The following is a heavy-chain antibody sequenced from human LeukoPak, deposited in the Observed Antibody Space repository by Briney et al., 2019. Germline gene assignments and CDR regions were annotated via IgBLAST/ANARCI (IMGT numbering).Heavy chain of an antibody. D-gene: IGHD3-3*01. V-gene: IGHV3-30*04. J-gene: IGHJ4*02. CDR2: ISYDGTRK. CDR3: AKYNDFWSGPFDY. Sequence: GGSLRLSCTASGFTFSNYAMHWGRQAPGKGPEWVAVISYDGTRKDYTDSVNGRFTTSRDNSKNTLYLQMNSLRAEDTAVYYCAKYNDFWSGPFDYWGQGTLVTVSS. CDR1: GFTFSNYA.